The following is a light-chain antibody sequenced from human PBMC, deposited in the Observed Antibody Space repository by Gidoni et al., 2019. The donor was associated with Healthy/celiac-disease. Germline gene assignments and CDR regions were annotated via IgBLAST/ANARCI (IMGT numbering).Light chain of an antibody. CDR3: QQSYSTPVT. J-gene: IGKJ3*01. CDR1: QSISSY. CDR2: AAS. V-gene: IGKV1-39*01. Sequence: IQMTQSPPSLSASVRDRVTLTCRASQSISSYLNWYQQKPGKAPKLLIYAASSSQSGVPSRFSGSGSGTDFTLTISSLEPEDFATYYCQQSYSTPVTFGPGTKVEIK.